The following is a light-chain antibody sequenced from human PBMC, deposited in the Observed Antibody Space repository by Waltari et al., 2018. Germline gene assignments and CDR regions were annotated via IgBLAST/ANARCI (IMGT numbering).Light chain of an antibody. CDR1: TSNIGTNT. J-gene: IGLJ3*02. CDR3: ATWDDSLSGRV. CDR2: ANY. V-gene: IGLV1-44*01. Sequence: QSVLTQPPSTSGTPGQTVTISCSGSTSNIGTNTVTWYQLLPGTAPKTVIFANYHRPSRVPDRFSAYKSGTSAPLVISGLQSEDEADYFCATWDDSLSGRVFGGGTKVTVL.